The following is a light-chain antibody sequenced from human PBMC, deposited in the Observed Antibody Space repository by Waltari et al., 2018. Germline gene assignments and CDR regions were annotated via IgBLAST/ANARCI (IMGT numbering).Light chain of an antibody. CDR3: SGWDSGLNYQL. V-gene: IGLV10-54*04. CDR1: SNNVGNQG. Sequence: QAVLTQPPSVSKGLGQTATPTCTGNSNNVGNQGGARVQHPEDHPPKLLSYRNNHRSAVISGLFASYTCGNASSLTITVLQPDDDAYYYSSGWDSGLNYQLFGPGTKVTVL. J-gene: IGLJ1*01. CDR2: RNN.